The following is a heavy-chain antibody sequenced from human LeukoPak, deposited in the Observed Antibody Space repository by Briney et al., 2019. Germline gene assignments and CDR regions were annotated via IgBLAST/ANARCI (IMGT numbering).Heavy chain of an antibody. V-gene: IGHV3-23*01. CDR1: GFTFNSYA. D-gene: IGHD3-10*01. Sequence: GGSLRLSCAASGFTFNSYAMSWVRQAPGKGLEWVSAISPGGSDTYYADFVRGRFTISRDNSKNTLYLQMSSLRAEDSAVYYCAKRGGYETMAAFDYWGQGTLVTVSS. CDR3: AKRGGYETMAAFDY. CDR2: ISPGGSDT. J-gene: IGHJ4*02.